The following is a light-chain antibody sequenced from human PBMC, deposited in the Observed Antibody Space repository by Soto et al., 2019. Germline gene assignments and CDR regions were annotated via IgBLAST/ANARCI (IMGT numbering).Light chain of an antibody. V-gene: IGKV2-24*01. J-gene: IGKJ4*01. Sequence: DIVLTQTPLSSPVTLGQPASISCRSSQSLVHSDGNTYLNWLQQRPGQPPRLVIYEVSNRFSGVQDRFSGSGAGKDFTLEISRVEDEDVGVYYCMQTTQFPLTFGGGTKVEIK. CDR2: EVS. CDR1: QSLVHSDGNTY. CDR3: MQTTQFPLT.